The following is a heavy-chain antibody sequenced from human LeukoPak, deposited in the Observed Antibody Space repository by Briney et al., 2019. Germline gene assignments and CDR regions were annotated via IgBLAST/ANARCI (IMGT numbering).Heavy chain of an antibody. V-gene: IGHV1-24*01. CDR1: GYTLTELS. CDR3: ATFKIGYCSSTSCPYYYYGMDV. CDR2: FDPEDGET. D-gene: IGHD2-2*01. Sequence: ASVKVSCKVSGYTLTELSMHWVRQAPGKGLEWMGGFDPEDGETIYAQKSQGRVTMTEDTSTDTAYMELSSLRSEDTAVYYCATFKIGYCSSTSCPYYYYGMDVWGQGTTVTVSS. J-gene: IGHJ6*02.